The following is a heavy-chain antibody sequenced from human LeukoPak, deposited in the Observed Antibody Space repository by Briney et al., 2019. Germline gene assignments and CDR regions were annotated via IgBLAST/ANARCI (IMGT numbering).Heavy chain of an antibody. V-gene: IGHV3-7*01. CDR3: AIDSWSDFWSGYYNYFDP. Sequence: GGSLRLSCAASGFTFSSYWMSWVRQAPGKGLEWVANIKQDGSEKYYVDSVKGRFTISRDNAKNSLYLQMNSLRAEDTAVYYSAIDSWSDFWSGYYNYFDPWGQGTLVTVSS. J-gene: IGHJ4*02. CDR1: GFTFSSYW. CDR2: IKQDGSEK. D-gene: IGHD3-3*01.